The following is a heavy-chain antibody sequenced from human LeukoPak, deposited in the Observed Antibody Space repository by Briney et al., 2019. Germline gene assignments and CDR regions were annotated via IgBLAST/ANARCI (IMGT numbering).Heavy chain of an antibody. D-gene: IGHD5-12*01. J-gene: IGHJ4*02. CDR2: INHSGST. CDR3: ASLPHLSGYDYFFDY. V-gene: IGHV4-34*01. Sequence: SETLSLTCAVYGGSFSGYYWSWIRQPPGKGLEWIGEINHSGSTNYNPSLKSRVTISVDTSKNQFSLKLSSVTAADTAVYYCASLPHLSGYDYFFDYWGQGTLVTVSS. CDR1: GGSFSGYY.